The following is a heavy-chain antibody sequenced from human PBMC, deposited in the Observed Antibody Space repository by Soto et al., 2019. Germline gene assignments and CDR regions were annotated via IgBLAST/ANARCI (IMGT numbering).Heavy chain of an antibody. CDR2: ISAHNGNT. Sequence: ASVKVSCKGSGYTFTSYGITWVRQAPGQGLEWMGWISAHNGNTDYAQKLQGRVTVTRDTSASTAYMELRSLRSDDTAVYYCARGRYGDYWGQGALVTVSS. CDR1: GYTFTSYG. J-gene: IGHJ4*02. CDR3: ARGRYGDY. V-gene: IGHV1-18*01. D-gene: IGHD1-1*01.